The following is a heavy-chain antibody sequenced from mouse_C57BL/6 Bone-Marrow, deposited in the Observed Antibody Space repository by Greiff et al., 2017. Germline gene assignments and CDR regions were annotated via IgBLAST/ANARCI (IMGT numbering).Heavy chain of an antibody. CDR2: IDPSDSYT. CDR3: ARITTVPWFAY. V-gene: IGHV1-50*01. J-gene: IGHJ3*01. D-gene: IGHD1-1*01. Sequence: VQLQQPGAELVKPGASVKLSCKASGYTFTSYWMQWVKQRPGQGLEWIGEIDPSDSYTNYNQKFKGKATLTVDTSSSTAYMQLSSLTSEDSAVYYCARITTVPWFAYWGQGTLVTVSA. CDR1: GYTFTSYW.